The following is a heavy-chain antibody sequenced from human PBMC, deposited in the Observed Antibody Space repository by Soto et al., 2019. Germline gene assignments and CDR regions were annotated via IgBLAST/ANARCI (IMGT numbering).Heavy chain of an antibody. D-gene: IGHD3-9*01. CDR2: IKSKTDGGTT. V-gene: IGHV3-15*01. J-gene: IGHJ4*02. CDR1: GFTFSNAW. CDR3: TTNYDILTGYYTYYFDY. Sequence: EVQLVESGGGLVKPGGSLRLSCAASGFTFSNAWMSWVRQAPGKGLEWVGRIKSKTDGGTTDYAAPVKGRFTISRDDSKNTLSLQMNSLKTEDTAVYYCTTNYDILTGYYTYYFDYWGQGTLVTVSS.